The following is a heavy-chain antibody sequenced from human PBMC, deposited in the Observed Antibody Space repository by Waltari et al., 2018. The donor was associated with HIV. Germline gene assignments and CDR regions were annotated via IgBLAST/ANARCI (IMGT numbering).Heavy chain of an antibody. CDR1: GVNITGNS. CDR2: IYNGGGT. J-gene: IGHJ6*02. V-gene: IGHV3-66*01. CDR3: ASLPRAPDTGFGMDV. Sequence: VQVVESGGGLVLPGGSLRLSCEGSGVNITGNSMSWVRQPPGKGLEWVAMIYNGGGTKYTDAVKGRFIISGDNSKNTILLQMNRLRIEDTAVYYCASLPRAPDTGFGMDVWGQGTTVTVSS. D-gene: IGHD5-18*01.